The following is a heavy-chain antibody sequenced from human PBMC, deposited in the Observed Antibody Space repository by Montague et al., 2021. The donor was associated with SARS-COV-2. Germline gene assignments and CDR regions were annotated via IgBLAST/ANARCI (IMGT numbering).Heavy chain of an antibody. CDR2: ITSSGSYI. CDR3: ARVNTGGLLWFGEPAGAFDI. CDR1: GFPFSSHS. D-gene: IGHD3-10*01. Sequence: SLSLSFAASGFPFSSHSMNWVRQTPGKGLEWVASITSSGSYIYYADSVKGRFTISRDNPNNSLYLQMDRLRADETAVYYCARVNTGGLLWFGEPAGAFDIGGQGTKVTVSS. J-gene: IGHJ3*02. V-gene: IGHV3-21*01.